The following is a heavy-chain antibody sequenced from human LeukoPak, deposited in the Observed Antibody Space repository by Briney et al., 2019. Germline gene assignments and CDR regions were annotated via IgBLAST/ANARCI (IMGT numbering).Heavy chain of an antibody. Sequence: SETLSLTCAVYGGSFSGYYWSWIRQPPGKGLEWIGEINHSGSTNYNPSLKSRVTISVDTSKNQFSLKLSSVTAADTAVYYCARIHVRGPPARKYYFDYWGQGTLVTVSS. J-gene: IGHJ4*02. CDR2: INHSGST. CDR3: ARIHVRGPPARKYYFDY. CDR1: GGSFSGYY. D-gene: IGHD1-14*01. V-gene: IGHV4-34*01.